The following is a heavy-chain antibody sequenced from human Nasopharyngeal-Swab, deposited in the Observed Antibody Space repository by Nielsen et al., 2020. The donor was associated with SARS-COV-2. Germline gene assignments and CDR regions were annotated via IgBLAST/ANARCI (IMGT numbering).Heavy chain of an antibody. J-gene: IGHJ6*03. CDR3: ARSKGVYYYYYMDV. CDR1: GFTFSSYG. CDR2: IWYDGSNK. Sequence: SLKISCAASGFTFSSYGMHWVRQAPGKGLEWVAVIWYDGSNKYYADSVKGRFTISRDNSKNTLYLQMNSLRAEDTAVYYCARSKGVYYYYYMDVWGKGTTVTVSS. V-gene: IGHV3-33*01.